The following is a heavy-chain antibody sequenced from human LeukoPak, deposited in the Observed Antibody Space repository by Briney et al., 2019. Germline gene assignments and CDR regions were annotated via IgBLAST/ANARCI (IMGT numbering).Heavy chain of an antibody. V-gene: IGHV4-61*01. CDR3: ARERAVTTYYYFDY. CDR1: GGSISSHNYY. Sequence: SQTLSLTCTVSGGSISSHNYYWSWIRQPPGKGLEWIGYIYYSGSTNYNPSLKSRVTISVDTSKNQFSLKLSSVTAADTAVYYCARERAVTTYYYFDYWGQGTLVTVSS. CDR2: IYYSGST. J-gene: IGHJ4*02. D-gene: IGHD4-17*01.